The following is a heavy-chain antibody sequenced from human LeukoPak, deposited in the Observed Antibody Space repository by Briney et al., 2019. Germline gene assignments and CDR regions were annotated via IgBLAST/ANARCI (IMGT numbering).Heavy chain of an antibody. J-gene: IGHJ6*03. CDR3: ARAPYYYGSGIYYYYMDV. CDR1: GFTVSSNY. CDR2: IYSGGST. D-gene: IGHD3-10*01. V-gene: IGHV3-53*01. Sequence: GGSLRLSCAASGFTVSSNYMSWVRQAPGKGLEWVSVIYSGGSTYYADSVKGRFTISRDNSKNTLYLQMNSLRAEDTAVYYCARAPYYYGSGIYYYYMDVWGKGTTVTVSS.